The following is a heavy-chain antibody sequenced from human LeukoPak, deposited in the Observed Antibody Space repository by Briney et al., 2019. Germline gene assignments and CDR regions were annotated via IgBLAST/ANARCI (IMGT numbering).Heavy chain of an antibody. D-gene: IGHD3-3*01. CDR2: IYYGGYT. J-gene: IGHJ4*02. Sequence: SETLSLTCTGSGGSISSNNYYWGWIRQPPGKGLEWIGSIYYGGYTYYNPSLKSRVTISVGTSKKQFSLKLSSVTAADTAIYYCQSRFLEWLLDYWGQGTLVTVSS. V-gene: IGHV4-39*01. CDR3: QSRFLEWLLDY. CDR1: GGSISSNNYY.